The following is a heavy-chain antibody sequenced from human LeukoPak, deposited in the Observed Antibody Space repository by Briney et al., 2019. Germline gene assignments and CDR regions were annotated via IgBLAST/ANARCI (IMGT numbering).Heavy chain of an antibody. CDR2: IRYDGSDK. J-gene: IGHJ5*02. D-gene: IGHD2-21*02. Sequence: PGGSLRLSXAASGFNFSNYDMHWVRQAPGKGLEWVAFIRYDGSDKYYADSVKGRFTISRDNSKNTLYLQMNSLRTEDTAVYYCAKGDTSWGPGTLVTVSS. V-gene: IGHV3-30*02. CDR3: AKGDTS. CDR1: GFNFSNYD.